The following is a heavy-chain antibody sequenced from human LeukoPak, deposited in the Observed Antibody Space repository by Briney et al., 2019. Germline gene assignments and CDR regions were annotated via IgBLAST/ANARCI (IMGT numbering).Heavy chain of an antibody. CDR2: IIPILGIA. V-gene: IGHV1-69*04. CDR1: GGTFSSYA. D-gene: IGHD2-21*02. J-gene: IGHJ6*02. CDR3: ARDCGGDCSYYYYGMDV. Sequence: GSSVKVSCKASGGTFSSYAISWVRQAPGQGLEWMGRIIPILGIANYAQKFQGRVTITADKSTSTAYMELSSLRSEDTAAYYCARDCGGDCSYYYYGMDVWGQGTTVTVSS.